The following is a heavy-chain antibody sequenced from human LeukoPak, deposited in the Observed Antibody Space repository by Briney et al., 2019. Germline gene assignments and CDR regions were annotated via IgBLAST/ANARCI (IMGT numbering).Heavy chain of an antibody. CDR3: ARNDSSAYDY. D-gene: IGHD2-15*01. Sequence: ASVKVSCKASGYTFTSYGISWVRQAPGQGLEWMGWISAYNGYAKYAQNVQGRVTMTTDTSTSTAYMDLRRLRSDDTAVYYCARNDSSAYDYWGQGTLVTVSS. V-gene: IGHV1-18*01. CDR1: GYTFTSYG. J-gene: IGHJ4*02. CDR2: ISAYNGYA.